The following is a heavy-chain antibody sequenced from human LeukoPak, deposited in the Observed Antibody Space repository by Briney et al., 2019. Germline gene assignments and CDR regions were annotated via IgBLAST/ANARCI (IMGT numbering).Heavy chain of an antibody. D-gene: IGHD2-21*02. CDR3: ARFPGYCGGDCYSFDY. CDR1: GYTFTSYG. V-gene: IGHV1-18*01. J-gene: IGHJ4*02. CDR2: ISAYNGNT. Sequence: ASVKVSCKASGYTFTSYGIRWVRQAPGQGLEWMGWISAYNGNTNYAQKLQGRVTMTTDTSTSTAYMELRSLRSEDTAVYYCARFPGYCGGDCYSFDYWGQGTLVTVSS.